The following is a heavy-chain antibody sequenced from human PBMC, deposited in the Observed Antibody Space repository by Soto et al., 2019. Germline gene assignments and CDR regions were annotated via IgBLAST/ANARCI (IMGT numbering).Heavy chain of an antibody. V-gene: IGHV3-9*01. Sequence: SLRLSCAASGFTFDDYAMHWVRQAPGKGLEWVSGISWNNDNIDYADSVKGRFTISRDNAKNSLYLQMNSLRAEDTALYYCATGYNWNYPTNWGQGTLVTVSS. CDR3: ATGYNWNYPTN. CDR2: ISWNNDNI. CDR1: GFTFDDYA. J-gene: IGHJ4*02. D-gene: IGHD1-7*01.